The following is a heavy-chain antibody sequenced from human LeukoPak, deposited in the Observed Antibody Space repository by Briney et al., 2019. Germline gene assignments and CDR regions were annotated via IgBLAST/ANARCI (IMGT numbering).Heavy chain of an antibody. CDR3: ARRGSRDSSGYFIDY. CDR2: IYSGGST. Sequence: PGGSLRLSCAASGFTVSSNYMSWVRQAPGKGLEWVSVIYSGGSTYYADSVKGRFTISRDNSKNTLYLQMNSLRAEDTAVYYCARRGSRDSSGYFIDYWGQGTLVTGSS. J-gene: IGHJ4*02. D-gene: IGHD3-22*01. V-gene: IGHV3-53*01. CDR1: GFTVSSNY.